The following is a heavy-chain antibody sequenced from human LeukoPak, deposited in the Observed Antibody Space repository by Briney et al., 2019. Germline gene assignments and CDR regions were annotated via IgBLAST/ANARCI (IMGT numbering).Heavy chain of an antibody. CDR2: IYIRGST. J-gene: IGHJ3*02. CDR1: GGSISSGSYY. D-gene: IGHD3-3*01. V-gene: IGHV4-61*02. Sequence: SQTLSLTCTVSGGSISSGSYYWSWIRQPAGKGLEWIGRIYIRGSTNYNPSLKSRVTISIDTSKNQFSLKLSSVTAADTAVYYCAREKAGPVIFGVVVIYAFDIWGRGTRVTVSS. CDR3: AREKAGPVIFGVVVIYAFDI.